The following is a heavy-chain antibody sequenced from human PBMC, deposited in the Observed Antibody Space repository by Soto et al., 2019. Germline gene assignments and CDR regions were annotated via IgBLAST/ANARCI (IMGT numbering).Heavy chain of an antibody. Sequence: EVQLVESGGGLVKPGGSLRLSCAASGFTFSSYSMNWVRQAPGKGLEWVSSISSSSSYIYYADSVKGRFTISRDNAKNSLYLQTNSLRAEDTAVYYCARDKTDSNLPDYWGQGTLVTVSS. V-gene: IGHV3-21*01. CDR1: GFTFSSYS. D-gene: IGHD4-4*01. J-gene: IGHJ4*02. CDR3: ARDKTDSNLPDY. CDR2: ISSSSSYI.